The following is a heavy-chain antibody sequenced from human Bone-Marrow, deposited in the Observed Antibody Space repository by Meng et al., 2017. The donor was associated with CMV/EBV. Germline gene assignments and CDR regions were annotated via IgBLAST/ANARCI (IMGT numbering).Heavy chain of an antibody. Sequence: GESLKISCTPSGFTFGDYAMSWVRQAPGKGLEWVGFIRSKAYGGTTEYAASVKGRFTISRDDSKSIAYLQMNSLKTEDTAVYYCTRHSSGWYGGAFDYWGQGTLVTVSS. V-gene: IGHV3-49*04. CDR2: IRSKAYGGTT. CDR3: TRHSSGWYGGAFDY. CDR1: GFTFGDYA. J-gene: IGHJ4*02. D-gene: IGHD6-19*01.